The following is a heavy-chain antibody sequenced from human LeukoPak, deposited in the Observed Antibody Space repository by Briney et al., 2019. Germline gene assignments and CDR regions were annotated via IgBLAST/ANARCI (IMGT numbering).Heavy chain of an antibody. CDR3: TKEPLDY. J-gene: IGHJ4*02. Sequence: GGSLRLSCAASGFTFDDYAMHWVRQAPGKGLEWVSGISWDSRSIGYADSVKGRFTISRDNTKNSLYLQMNSLRAEDMALYYCTKEPLDYWGQGTLVTVSS. V-gene: IGHV3-9*03. CDR1: GFTFDDYA. CDR2: ISWDSRSI.